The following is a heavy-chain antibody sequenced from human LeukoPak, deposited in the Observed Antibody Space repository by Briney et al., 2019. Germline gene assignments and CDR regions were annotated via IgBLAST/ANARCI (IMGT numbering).Heavy chain of an antibody. CDR2: ITTGRGET. D-gene: IGHD6-19*01. V-gene: IGHV1-3*03. J-gene: IGHJ4*02. CDR3: ARGGKQWRGGNYFDS. Sequence: ASVKVSCKASGYTFTDYALHWVRQAPGQSPEWMGWITTGRGETRYSQEFQRRITFTRDASASTVYMDLSDLRSEDTAVYYCARGGKQWRGGNYFDSWGQGTLVAVSS. CDR1: GYTFTDYA.